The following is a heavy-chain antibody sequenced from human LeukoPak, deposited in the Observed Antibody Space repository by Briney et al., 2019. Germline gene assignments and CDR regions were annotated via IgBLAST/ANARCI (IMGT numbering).Heavy chain of an antibody. CDR3: ARDATPLRYSSGWYVAFDI. CDR2: IIPISGTA. J-gene: IGHJ3*02. CDR1: GGTFSSYT. D-gene: IGHD6-19*01. Sequence: SVKVSCKASGGTFSSYTISWVRQAPGQGLEWMGRIIPISGTANYAQKFQGRVTITTDESTSTAYMELSSLRSEDTAVYYCARDATPLRYSSGWYVAFDIWGQGTMVTVSS. V-gene: IGHV1-69*05.